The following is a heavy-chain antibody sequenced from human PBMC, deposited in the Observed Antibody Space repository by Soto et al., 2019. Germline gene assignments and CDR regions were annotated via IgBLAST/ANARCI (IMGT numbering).Heavy chain of an antibody. CDR3: ARPQTYNKYGESFYGVVV. CDR2: IYYDGST. D-gene: IGHD1-20*01. V-gene: IGHV4-39*01. J-gene: IGHJ6*02. CDR1: GGSISSSSYY. Sequence: SETLSLTCTVSGGSISSSSYYWGWIRQPPGKGLEWIGSIYYDGSTYYNPSLKYRATISADTSKNQFSLKVSSVTAADTAVYYCARPQTYNKYGESFYGVVVWGQGTTVTVSS.